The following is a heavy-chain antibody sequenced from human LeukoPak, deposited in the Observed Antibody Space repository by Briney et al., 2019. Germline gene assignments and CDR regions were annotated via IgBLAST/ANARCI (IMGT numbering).Heavy chain of an antibody. CDR1: GFSFSSYE. CDR3: TKLAVASADS. Sequence: GGSLRLSCAASGFSFSSYEMNRVRQAPGKGLEWVSNISPSGSTKYYADSVKGRFTVSRDNAKNSLYLQMNSLRAGDTGVYYCTKLAVASADSWGQGTLVTVSS. V-gene: IGHV3-48*03. J-gene: IGHJ4*02. D-gene: IGHD6-19*01. CDR2: ISPSGSTK.